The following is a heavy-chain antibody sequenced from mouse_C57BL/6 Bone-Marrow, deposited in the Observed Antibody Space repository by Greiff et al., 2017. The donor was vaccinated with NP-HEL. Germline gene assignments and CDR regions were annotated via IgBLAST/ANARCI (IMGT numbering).Heavy chain of an antibody. CDR3: ARSSWAWFSY. CDR1: GYTFTSYW. V-gene: IGHV1-64*01. J-gene: IGHJ3*01. Sequence: QVQLQQPGAELVKPGASVKLSCKASGYTFTSYWMHWVKQRPGQGLEWIGMIHPNSGSTNYNEKFKSKATLTVDKSSITAYLQLSSLTSEDSAVYYCARSSWAWFSYWGQGTLVTVSA. D-gene: IGHD3-1*01. CDR2: IHPNSGST.